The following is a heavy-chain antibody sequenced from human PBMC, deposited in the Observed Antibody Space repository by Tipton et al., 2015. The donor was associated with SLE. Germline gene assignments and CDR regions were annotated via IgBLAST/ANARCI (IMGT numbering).Heavy chain of an antibody. D-gene: IGHD2-2*01. V-gene: IGHV4-59*07. CDR3: ALRGGCSSTSCYGDWYFDL. Sequence: TLSLTCTVSGGSISSYYWSCIRQPPGKGLEWIGYIYYSGSTNYNPSLKSRVTISVDTSKNQFSLKLSSVTAADTAVYYCALRGGCSSTSCYGDWYFDLWGRGTLVTVSS. CDR1: GGSISSYY. J-gene: IGHJ2*01. CDR2: IYYSGST.